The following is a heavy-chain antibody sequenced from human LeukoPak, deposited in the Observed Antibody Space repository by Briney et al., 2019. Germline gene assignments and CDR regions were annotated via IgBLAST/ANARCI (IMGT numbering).Heavy chain of an antibody. CDR2: IYTSGST. D-gene: IGHD2-15*01. Sequence: SETLSLTCTVSGGSISSGGYYWSWIRQPPGKGLEWIGRIYTSGSTNYNPSLKSRVTISVDTSKNQFSLKLSSVTAADTAWYYCARDIHDHSEGVVVAATDDAFDIWGQGTMVTVSS. CDR1: GGSISSGGYY. V-gene: IGHV4-61*02. J-gene: IGHJ3*02. CDR3: ARDIHDHSEGVVVAATDDAFDI.